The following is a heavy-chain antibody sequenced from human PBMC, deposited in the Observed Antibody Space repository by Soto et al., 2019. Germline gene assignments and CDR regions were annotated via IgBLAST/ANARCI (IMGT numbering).Heavy chain of an antibody. CDR2: ISGSGAGT. V-gene: IGHV3-23*01. CDR3: AKDHGKNYYGSGDAFDI. J-gene: IGHJ3*02. D-gene: IGHD3-10*01. Sequence: GGSLRLSCAASGFTFSSYSMNWVRQAPGKGLEWVSGISGSGAGTYYADSVKGRFTISRDNSKRTLYLQMNSLRAEDTAVYYCAKDHGKNYYGSGDAFDIWGQGTMVTVSS. CDR1: GFTFSSYS.